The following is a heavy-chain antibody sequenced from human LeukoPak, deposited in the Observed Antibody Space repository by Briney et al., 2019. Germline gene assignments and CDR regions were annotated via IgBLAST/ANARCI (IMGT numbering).Heavy chain of an antibody. Sequence: GGSLRLSCAASSFTFSAYAMHWVRQAPGRGLEWVSSISSSSTYMSYADSVKGRFTVSRDNAENSLYLQMSGLRGEDTAVYYCARGPKSEWLQSYFDYWGQGALVAVSS. CDR1: SFTFSAYA. V-gene: IGHV3-21*06. D-gene: IGHD5-12*01. CDR3: ARGPKSEWLQSYFDY. J-gene: IGHJ4*02. CDR2: ISSSSTYM.